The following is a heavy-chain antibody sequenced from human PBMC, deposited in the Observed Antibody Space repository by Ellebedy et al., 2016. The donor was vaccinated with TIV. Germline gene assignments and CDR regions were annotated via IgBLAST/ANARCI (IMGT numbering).Heavy chain of an antibody. Sequence: GESLKISXAASGFTFSTYGMHWVRQAPGKGLEWVAVISYHGTNKYYADSVKGRFTISRENSQNTLYLQMNSLRVEDTAVYYCAKGFGNYQDSSGGGAFDIWGQGTMVTVSA. V-gene: IGHV3-30*18. CDR1: GFTFSTYG. CDR2: ISYHGTNK. CDR3: AKGFGNYQDSSGGGAFDI. J-gene: IGHJ3*02. D-gene: IGHD3-22*01.